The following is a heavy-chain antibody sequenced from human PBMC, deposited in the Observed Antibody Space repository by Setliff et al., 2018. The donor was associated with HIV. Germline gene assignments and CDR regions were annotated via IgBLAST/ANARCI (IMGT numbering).Heavy chain of an antibody. CDR3: ARRAAPSIFGVLPPPDWYFDL. J-gene: IGHJ2*01. CDR2: IYPGDSDT. V-gene: IGHV5-51*01. Sequence: PGASLKISCQGSGYSFTNYWIGWVRQMPGKGLEWMGIIYPGDSDTRYSPSFQGQVTISADKSISTAYLQWSSLKASDTAMYYCARRAAPSIFGVLPPPDWYFDLWGRGTLVTVSS. D-gene: IGHD3-3*01. CDR1: GYSFTNYW.